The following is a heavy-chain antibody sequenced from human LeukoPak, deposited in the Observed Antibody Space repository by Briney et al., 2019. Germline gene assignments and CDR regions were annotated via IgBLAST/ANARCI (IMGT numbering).Heavy chain of an antibody. V-gene: IGHV3-48*03. D-gene: IGHD3-22*01. Sequence: PGGSLSLSCAASGFTFSSYEMNWVRQAPGQGLEWVSYISSSGSTIYYADSVKGRFTISRDNAKNSLYLQMNSLRAEDTAVYYCARAGPMIVVPDAFDLWGQGTMVTVSS. CDR3: ARAGPMIVVPDAFDL. CDR2: ISSSGSTI. CDR1: GFTFSSYE. J-gene: IGHJ3*01.